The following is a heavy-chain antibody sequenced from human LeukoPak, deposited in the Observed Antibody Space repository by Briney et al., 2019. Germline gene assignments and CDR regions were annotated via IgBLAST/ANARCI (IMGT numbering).Heavy chain of an antibody. Sequence: SQTLSLTCTVSGGSISSGDYYWSWIRQPPGKGLEWIGYIYYSGSTYYNPSLKSRVTISVDTSKNQFSLKLSSVTAADTAVYYCARVPVVEMATISDYWGQGTLVTVSS. CDR3: ARVPVVEMATISDY. V-gene: IGHV4-30-4*08. J-gene: IGHJ4*02. D-gene: IGHD5-24*01. CDR1: GGSISSGDYY. CDR2: IYYSGST.